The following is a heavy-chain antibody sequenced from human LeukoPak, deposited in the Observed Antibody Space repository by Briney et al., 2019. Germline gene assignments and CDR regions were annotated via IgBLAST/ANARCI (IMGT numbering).Heavy chain of an antibody. J-gene: IGHJ4*02. CDR1: GFSFSSYE. Sequence: GSLRLSCAASGFSFSSYEMNWVRQAPGKGLEWVSYITSSGSIIYYADSVKGRFTISRDNAKNSLYLQMNSLRAEDTAVYYCARGADYYDSWGQGTPVTVSS. CDR3: ARGADYYDS. CDR2: ITSSGSII. V-gene: IGHV3-48*03.